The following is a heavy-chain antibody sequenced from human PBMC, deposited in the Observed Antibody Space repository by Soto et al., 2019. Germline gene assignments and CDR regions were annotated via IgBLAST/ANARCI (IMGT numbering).Heavy chain of an antibody. J-gene: IGHJ6*02. CDR1: GGTFSNDA. CDR2: IIPIFGTA. D-gene: IGHD3-10*01. V-gene: IGHV1-69*01. Sequence: QEQLVQDGAEVKKPGSSVRISCRASGGTFSNDAVSWVRQAPVQGLQWMGGIIPIFGTAHYAQKFQGRVTITADESMATEYMELRSVTSDDTAVYYCATGLRTGNYGMDVWGQWTAVTVSS. CDR3: ATGLRTGNYGMDV.